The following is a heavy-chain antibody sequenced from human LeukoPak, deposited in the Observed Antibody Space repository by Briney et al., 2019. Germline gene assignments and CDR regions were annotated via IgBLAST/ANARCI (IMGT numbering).Heavy chain of an antibody. CDR3: AKGGSSSSWFYYYMDV. J-gene: IGHJ6*03. V-gene: IGHV3-23*01. CDR2: ISGSGGST. CDR1: GFTFSSYG. Sequence: GGSLRLSCAASGFTFSSYGMSWVRQAPGKGLEWVSAISGSGGSTYYADSVKGRFTISRDNSKNTLYLQMNSLRAEDTAVYYCAKGGSSSSWFYYYMDVWGKGTTVTISS. D-gene: IGHD6-13*01.